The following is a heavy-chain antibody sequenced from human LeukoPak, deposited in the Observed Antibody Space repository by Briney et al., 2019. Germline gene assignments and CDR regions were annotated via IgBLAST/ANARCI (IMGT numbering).Heavy chain of an antibody. CDR2: ISANNGDT. Sequence: ASVKVSCKASGYTFTSYGISWVRQAPGQGLEWMGWISANNGDTDYPPKLQDRVTMTTDTYTSTAYMELRSLRSDDTAMYYCARESHETREDYWGQGTLVTVSS. D-gene: IGHD1-1*01. V-gene: IGHV1-18*01. J-gene: IGHJ4*02. CDR1: GYTFTSYG. CDR3: ARESHETREDY.